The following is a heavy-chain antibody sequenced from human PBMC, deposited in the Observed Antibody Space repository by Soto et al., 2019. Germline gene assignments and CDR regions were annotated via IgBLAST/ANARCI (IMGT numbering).Heavy chain of an antibody. J-gene: IGHJ6*03. V-gene: IGHV3-23*01. CDR2: ISGSGGST. D-gene: IGHD2-15*01. CDR3: ARDRIMVADCSGGSCYPLLYYYYMDV. Sequence: GGSLRLSCAASGFTFSSYAMSWVRQAPGKGLEGLEWVSAISGSGGSTYYADSVTGRFTISRDNSKNSLYLQMNSLRAEDTAVYYCARDRIMVADCSGGSCYPLLYYYYMDVWGKGTTVTVSS. CDR1: GFTFSSYA.